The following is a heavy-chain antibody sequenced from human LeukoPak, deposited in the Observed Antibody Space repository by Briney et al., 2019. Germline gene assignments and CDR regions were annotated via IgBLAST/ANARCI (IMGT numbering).Heavy chain of an antibody. J-gene: IGHJ1*01. CDR2: IYSGGST. CDR3: ARENLVSQKVGATRYFQH. D-gene: IGHD1-26*01. Sequence: GGSLRLSCAASGFTVSSNYMSWVRQAPGKGLEWVSVIYSGGSTYYADSVKGRFTISRDNSKNTLYLQMNSLRAEDTAVYYCARENLVSQKVGATRYFQHWGQGTLVTVSS. V-gene: IGHV3-66*01. CDR1: GFTVSSNY.